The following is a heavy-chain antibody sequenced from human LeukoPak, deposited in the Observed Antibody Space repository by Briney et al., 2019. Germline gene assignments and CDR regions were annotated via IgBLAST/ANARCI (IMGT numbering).Heavy chain of an antibody. CDR1: GYTFTSYG. J-gene: IGHJ4*02. CDR2: ISAYNGNT. Sequence: EASVKVSCKASGYTFTSYGISWVRQAPGQGLEWMGWISAYNGNTNYAQKLQGRVTMTTDTSTSTAYMELRSLRSGDTAVYYCARVGYCSSTSCYAGADYWGQGTLVTVSS. CDR3: ARVGYCSSTSCYAGADY. D-gene: IGHD2-2*01. V-gene: IGHV1-18*01.